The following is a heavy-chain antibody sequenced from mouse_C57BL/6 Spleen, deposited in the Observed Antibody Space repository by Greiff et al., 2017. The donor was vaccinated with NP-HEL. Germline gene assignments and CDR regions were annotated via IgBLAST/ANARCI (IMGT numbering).Heavy chain of an antibody. CDR1: GYTFTSYW. Sequence: QVHVKQPGAELVRPGSSVKLSCKASGYTFTSYWMHWVKQRPIQGLEWIGNIDPSDSETHYNQKFKDKATLTVDKSSSTAYMQLSSLTSEDSAVYYCAREGYGSSYGYAMDYWGQGTSVTVSS. CDR3: AREGYGSSYGYAMDY. CDR2: IDPSDSET. J-gene: IGHJ4*01. V-gene: IGHV1-52*01. D-gene: IGHD1-1*01.